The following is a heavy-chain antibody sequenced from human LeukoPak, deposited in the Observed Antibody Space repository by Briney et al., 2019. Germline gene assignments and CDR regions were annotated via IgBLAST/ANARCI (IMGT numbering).Heavy chain of an antibody. Sequence: PGGSLRLSCAASGFTVSSNYMSWVRQAPGKGLEWVSVFYSGGSRYYADSVKGRFTISRDNSKNSLDLQMSSLRAEDTAVYYCVTWNYVSGSNFDYWGQGTRVTVSS. CDR3: VTWNYVSGSNFDY. J-gene: IGHJ4*02. D-gene: IGHD3-10*01. V-gene: IGHV3-53*05. CDR1: GFTVSSNY. CDR2: FYSGGSR.